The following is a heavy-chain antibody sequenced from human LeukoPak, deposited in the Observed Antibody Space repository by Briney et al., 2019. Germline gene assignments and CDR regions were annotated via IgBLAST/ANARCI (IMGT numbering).Heavy chain of an antibody. CDR1: GGSTSSYY. CDR2: IYYSGST. Sequence: PSETLSLTCTVSGGSTSSYYWSWIRQPPGKGLEWIGYIYYSGSTNYNPSLKSRVTISVDTSKNQFSLKLSSVTAADTAVYYCAREKQQEFDYWGQGTLVTVSS. D-gene: IGHD6-13*01. CDR3: AREKQQEFDY. V-gene: IGHV4-59*08. J-gene: IGHJ4*02.